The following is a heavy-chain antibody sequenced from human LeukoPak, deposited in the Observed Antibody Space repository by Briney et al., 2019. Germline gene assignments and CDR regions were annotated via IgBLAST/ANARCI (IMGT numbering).Heavy chain of an antibody. CDR2: ISGSGGST. J-gene: IGHJ3*02. D-gene: IGHD5-18*01. Sequence: GGSLRLSCAASGFTFSSYAMSWVRQAPGKGLEWVSAISGSGGSTYYADSVKGRFTISRDNSKNTLYLQMNSLRAEDTAVYYCAKAMHGYSYGWLDAFDIWGQGTMVTVSS. V-gene: IGHV3-23*01. CDR3: AKAMHGYSYGWLDAFDI. CDR1: GFTFSSYA.